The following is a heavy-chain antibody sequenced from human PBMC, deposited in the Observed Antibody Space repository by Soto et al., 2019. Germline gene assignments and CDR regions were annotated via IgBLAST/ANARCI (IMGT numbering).Heavy chain of an antibody. J-gene: IGHJ3*02. D-gene: IGHD6-13*01. V-gene: IGHV4-59*01. CDR3: ARGRQQPVTHDAFEI. CDR2: IYYSGST. Sequence: QVQLQESGPGLVKPSETLSLTCTVSGGSISSYYWSWIRQPPGKGLEWIGYIYYSGSTNYNSTIKSHVTSSVDTSKSQFSLKLRSVTAADTAVYYCARGRQQPVTHDAFEIWGQGTMVTVSS. CDR1: GGSISSYY.